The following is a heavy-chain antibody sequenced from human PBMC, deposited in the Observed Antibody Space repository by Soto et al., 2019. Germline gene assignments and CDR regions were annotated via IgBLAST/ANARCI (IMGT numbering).Heavy chain of an antibody. V-gene: IGHV3-30*02. J-gene: IGHJ4*02. Sequence: GGSLRLSCVASGFPFDSYGIHWVRRAPGKGLEWVATIGFAGNNKYYADSVKGRFTISRDNSKNTLYLQMKSLRAEDTAVYYCAKVSSSWYAGFFDLWGQGTPVTVSP. CDR1: GFPFDSYG. CDR3: AKVSSSWYAGFFDL. CDR2: IGFAGNNK. D-gene: IGHD6-13*01.